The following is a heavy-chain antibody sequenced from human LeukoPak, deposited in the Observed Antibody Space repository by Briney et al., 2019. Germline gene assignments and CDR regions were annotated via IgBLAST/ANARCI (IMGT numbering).Heavy chain of an antibody. J-gene: IGHJ3*02. Sequence: ASVKVSCKASGGTFSSYAISWVRQAPGQGLEWMGRIIPILGIANYVQKFQGRVTITADKSTSTAYMELSSLRSEDTAVYYCARVEGSYGAFDIWGQGTMVTVSS. V-gene: IGHV1-69*04. D-gene: IGHD1-26*01. CDR3: ARVEGSYGAFDI. CDR1: GGTFSSYA. CDR2: IIPILGIA.